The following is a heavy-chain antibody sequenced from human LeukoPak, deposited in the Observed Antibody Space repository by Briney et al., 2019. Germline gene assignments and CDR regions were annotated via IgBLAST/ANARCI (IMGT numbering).Heavy chain of an antibody. V-gene: IGHV3-23*01. Sequence: GGSLRLSCAASGFTFSSYAISWVRHPPGKGLELGSAISGSVASTYYAYSVKGRFTISRDNSKNTLYLQMTNLRAEDTAVYYCAKEASSSWVRRGYLQHWGQGTMVTVSS. J-gene: IGHJ1*01. CDR2: ISGSVAST. D-gene: IGHD6-13*01. CDR3: AKEASSSWVRRGYLQH. CDR1: GFTFSSYA.